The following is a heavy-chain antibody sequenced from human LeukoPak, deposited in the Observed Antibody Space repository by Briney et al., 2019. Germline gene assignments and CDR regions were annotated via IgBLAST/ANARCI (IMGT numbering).Heavy chain of an antibody. D-gene: IGHD3-16*02. Sequence: PSETLSLTCTVSGGSINSSSHYWGWIRQPPGKGLEWIGSIYYSGSTYQNPSLKSRVTIAVDTSKNQFSLKLSSVTAADTAVYYCASSLSRIMITFGGVIGTNFEHWGQGTLVTVSS. V-gene: IGHV4-39*07. CDR1: GGSINSSSHY. J-gene: IGHJ4*02. CDR3: ASSLSRIMITFGGVIGTNFEH. CDR2: IYYSGST.